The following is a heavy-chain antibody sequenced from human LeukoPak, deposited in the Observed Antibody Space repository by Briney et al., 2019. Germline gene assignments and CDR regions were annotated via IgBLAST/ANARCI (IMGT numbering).Heavy chain of an antibody. V-gene: IGHV4-59*01. CDR2: IYYSGST. D-gene: IGHD3-10*01. CDR3: ARGRGEGRGIAMIRGVRAPSYNWFDP. Sequence: SETLSLTCTVSGGSISSYYWSWIRQPPGKGLEWIGYIYYSGSTNYNPSLKSRVTISVDTSKNQFSLKLSSVTAADTAVYYCARGRGEGRGIAMIRGVRAPSYNWFDPWGHGTLVTVSS. J-gene: IGHJ5*02. CDR1: GGSISSYY.